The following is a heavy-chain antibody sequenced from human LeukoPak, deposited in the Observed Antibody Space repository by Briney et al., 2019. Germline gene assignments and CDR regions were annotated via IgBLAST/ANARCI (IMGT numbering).Heavy chain of an antibody. D-gene: IGHD1-1*01. CDR3: ARDRGETGMGDWALDY. Sequence: QPGGSLRLSCAASGFTFSSYAMHWVRQAPGKGLGYVSGISSNGGSTYYSNSVKGRFTISRDNSKNMLYLQMGSLRAEDMAVYYCARDRGETGMGDWALDYWGKGTLVTVSS. V-gene: IGHV3-64*01. CDR1: GFTFSSYA. CDR2: ISSNGGST. J-gene: IGHJ4*02.